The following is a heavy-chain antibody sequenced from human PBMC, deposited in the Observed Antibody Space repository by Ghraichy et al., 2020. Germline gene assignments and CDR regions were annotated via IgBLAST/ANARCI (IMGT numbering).Heavy chain of an antibody. V-gene: IGHV3-53*01. Sequence: GGSLRLSCAASGFTVSSNYMSWVRQAPGKGLEWVSVIYSGGSTYYADSVKGRFTISRDNSKNTLYLQMNSLRAEATAVYYCARGYYDTSGYFGGNYWGLGTLVTVSS. CDR1: GFTVSSNY. D-gene: IGHD3-22*01. CDR3: ARGYYDTSGYFGGNY. CDR2: IYSGGST. J-gene: IGHJ4*02.